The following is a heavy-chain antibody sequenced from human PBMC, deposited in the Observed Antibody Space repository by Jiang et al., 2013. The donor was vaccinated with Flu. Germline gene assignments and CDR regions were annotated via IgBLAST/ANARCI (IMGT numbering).Heavy chain of an antibody. J-gene: IGHJ5*02. Sequence: SGAEVKKPGSSVKVACKASGGTSNNYAFSWVRQAPGQGLEWMGVIIPISGTATYAQKFQGRVTITADESTSTVYMEMSSLRSEDTAVYYCARTSGSYYKENWFDPWGQGTLVTVSS. CDR1: GGTSNNYA. CDR2: IIPISGTA. V-gene: IGHV1-69*01. D-gene: IGHD3-10*01. CDR3: ARTSGSYYKENWFDP.